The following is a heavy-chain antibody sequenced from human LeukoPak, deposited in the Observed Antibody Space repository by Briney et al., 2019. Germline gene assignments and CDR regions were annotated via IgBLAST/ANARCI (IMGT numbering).Heavy chain of an antibody. CDR1: GFTFDDYA. D-gene: IGHD4-23*01. J-gene: IGHJ3*02. V-gene: IGHV3-9*03. CDR3: AKMGGGNSEAFDI. CDR2: ISWNSGSI. Sequence: GRSLRLSCAASGFTFDDYAMHWVRHAPGEGLEWVSGISWNSGSIGYADSVKGRFTISRDNAKNSLYLQINSLRAEDMALYYCAKMGGGNSEAFDIWGQGTMVTVPS.